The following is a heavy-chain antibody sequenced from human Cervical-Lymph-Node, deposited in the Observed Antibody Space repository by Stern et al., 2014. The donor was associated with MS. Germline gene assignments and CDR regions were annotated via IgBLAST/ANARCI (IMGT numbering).Heavy chain of an antibody. CDR1: GGSINNGDYY. D-gene: IGHD1-1*01. Sequence: QVQLQQSGPGLVKPSQTLSLTCTVSGGSINNGDYYWSWVRQHPGKGLEWLGYIYYSGATYYNPSLKGRLTISGDTSKRHFSLKLTSVTAADTAVYYCARELSGMYGMDVWGQGTTVTVSS. J-gene: IGHJ6*02. CDR2: IYYSGAT. CDR3: ARELSGMYGMDV. V-gene: IGHV4-31*03.